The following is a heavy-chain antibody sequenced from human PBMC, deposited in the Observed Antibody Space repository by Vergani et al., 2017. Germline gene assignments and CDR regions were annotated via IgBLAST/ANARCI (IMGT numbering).Heavy chain of an antibody. CDR3: ARGDYGILTGYRY. J-gene: IGHJ4*02. CDR2: INPSGGHT. D-gene: IGHD3-9*01. CDR1: GYTFSNYY. Sequence: QVQVVQSGAEVKKSGASVKVSCKTSGYTFSNYYMHWVRQAPGQGLEWMGIINPSGGHTNYAQKFQGRVTMTRDTSTRTVYMELRSLRSEDTAIYYCARGDYGILTGYRYWGQGTLVTVSA. V-gene: IGHV1-46*03.